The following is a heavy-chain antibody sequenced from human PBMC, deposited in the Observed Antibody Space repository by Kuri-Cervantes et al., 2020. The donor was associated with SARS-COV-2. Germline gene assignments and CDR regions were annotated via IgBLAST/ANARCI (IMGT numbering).Heavy chain of an antibody. Sequence: SETLSLTCTVSGGSISSYYWSWIRQPPGKGLEWIGYIYYSGSTNYNPSLKSRVTISVDTSKNQFSLKLSSVTAADSAVYYCARSGYYSRGATYYYMDVWDKGTTVTVSS. V-gene: IGHV4-59*12. CDR1: GGSISSYY. CDR2: IYYSGST. CDR3: ARSGYYSRGATYYYMDV. D-gene: IGHD3-22*01. J-gene: IGHJ6*03.